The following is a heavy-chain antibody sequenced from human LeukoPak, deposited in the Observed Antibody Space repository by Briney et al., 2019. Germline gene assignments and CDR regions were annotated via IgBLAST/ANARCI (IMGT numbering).Heavy chain of an antibody. J-gene: IGHJ4*02. V-gene: IGHV3-23*01. CDR2: ISDSGTST. Sequence: GGSLRLSCAASGFTFNSCAMSWVRQAPGKGLEWVSTISDSGTSTFYADSVKGRFTISRDNSKNTLYVQMNSLRAEDTAAYYCAKRDYYSFDYWGQGTLVTVSS. D-gene: IGHD2/OR15-2a*01. CDR1: GFTFNSCA. CDR3: AKRDYYSFDY.